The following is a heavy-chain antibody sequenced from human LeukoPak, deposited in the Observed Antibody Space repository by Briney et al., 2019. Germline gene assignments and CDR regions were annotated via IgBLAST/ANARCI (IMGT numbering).Heavy chain of an antibody. J-gene: IGHJ4*02. V-gene: IGHV4-59*08. D-gene: IGHD3-22*01. CDR2: IYYSGST. Sequence: SETLSLTCTVSGGSISSYYWSWIRQPPGKGLEWIGYIYYSGSTNYNPSLKSRVTISVDTSKNQFSLKLSSVTAADTAVYYCARRGYYDQTDYWGQGTLVTVSS. CDR1: GGSISSYY. CDR3: ARRGYYDQTDY.